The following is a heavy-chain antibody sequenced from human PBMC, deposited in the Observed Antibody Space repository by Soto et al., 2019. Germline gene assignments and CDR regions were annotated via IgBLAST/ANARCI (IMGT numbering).Heavy chain of an antibody. J-gene: IGHJ6*02. CDR3: AKGLRFLEWSRTYYGMDV. V-gene: IGHV3-30*18. CDR2: ISYDGSNK. Sequence: GGSLRLSCAASGFTFSSYGMHWARQAPGKGLERVAVISYDGSNKYYADSVKGRFTISRDNSKNTLYLQMNSLRAEDTAVYYCAKGLRFLEWSRTYYGMDVWGQGTTVTVSS. CDR1: GFTFSSYG. D-gene: IGHD3-3*01.